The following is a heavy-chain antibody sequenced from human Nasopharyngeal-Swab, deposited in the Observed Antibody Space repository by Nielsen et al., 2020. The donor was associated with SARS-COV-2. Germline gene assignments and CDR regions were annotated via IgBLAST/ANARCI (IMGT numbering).Heavy chain of an antibody. J-gene: IGHJ2*01. CDR2: IYSDGATK. V-gene: IGHV3-33*08. Sequence: GESLKISCAASGFTFSSYGMHWVRQAPGKGLEWVAVIYSDGATKYYGDSVKGRFTISRDNSKNTLFLQMNSLRVEDTAVYYCARGLRAGYTYGLGYFDLWGRGTLVTVSS. CDR1: GFTFSSYG. CDR3: ARGLRAGYTYGLGYFDL. D-gene: IGHD5-18*01.